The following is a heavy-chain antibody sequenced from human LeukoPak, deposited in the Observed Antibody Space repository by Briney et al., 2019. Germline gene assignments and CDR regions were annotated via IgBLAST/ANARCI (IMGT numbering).Heavy chain of an antibody. J-gene: IGHJ3*02. CDR1: GGTFTSYA. CDR2: IIPILGIA. V-gene: IGHV1-69*04. D-gene: IGHD6-19*01. Sequence: SVKVSCKASGGTFTSYAISWVRQAPGQGLEWMGRIIPILGIANYAQKFQGRVTITADKSTSTAYMELSSLRSEDTAVYYCARDYGFGSIAVAVPEAFDIWGQGTMVTVSS. CDR3: ARDYGFGSIAVAVPEAFDI.